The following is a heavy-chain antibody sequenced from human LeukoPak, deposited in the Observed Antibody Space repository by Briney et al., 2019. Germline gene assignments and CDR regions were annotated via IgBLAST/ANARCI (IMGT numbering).Heavy chain of an antibody. CDR2: ISGSGSNT. D-gene: IGHD6-13*01. Sequence: PGGSLRLSCAASGFTFSSYAMSWVRQAPGKGLEWVSAISGSGSNTYYADSVKGRFTISRDNSKNTLYLQMNSLRAEDTAVYYCAKSRWYSSPIDYWGQGTLVTVSS. J-gene: IGHJ4*02. CDR3: AKSRWYSSPIDY. V-gene: IGHV3-23*01. CDR1: GFTFSSYA.